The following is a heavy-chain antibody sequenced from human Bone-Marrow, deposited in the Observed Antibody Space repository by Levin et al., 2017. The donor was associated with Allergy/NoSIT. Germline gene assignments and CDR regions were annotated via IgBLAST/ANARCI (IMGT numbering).Heavy chain of an antibody. CDR1: GYTFTSFH. D-gene: IGHD3-3*01. Sequence: GESLKISCQASGYTFTSFHINWVRQAPGQGLEWMGWMNPNSDNTGYAQRFQGRVTMTRNTSISTAYMDLSNLKSDDTAVYYCVRAPPNYDLYGMDVWGQGTTVTVSS. CDR2: MNPNSDNT. J-gene: IGHJ6*02. CDR3: VRAPPNYDLYGMDV. V-gene: IGHV1-8*01.